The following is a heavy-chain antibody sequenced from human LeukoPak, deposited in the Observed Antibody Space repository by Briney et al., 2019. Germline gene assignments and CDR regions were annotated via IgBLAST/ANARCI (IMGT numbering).Heavy chain of an antibody. Sequence: RASVKVSCKASGGTFSSYAISWVRQAPGQGLEWMGGIIPIFGTANYAQKFQGRVTITADESTSTAYMELSSLRSEDTAVYYCARGPLPGGGYYYYYYMDVWGKGTTVTVSS. CDR3: ARGPLPGGGYYYYYYMDV. CDR1: GGTFSSYA. V-gene: IGHV1-69*13. J-gene: IGHJ6*03. CDR2: IIPIFGTA. D-gene: IGHD3-16*01.